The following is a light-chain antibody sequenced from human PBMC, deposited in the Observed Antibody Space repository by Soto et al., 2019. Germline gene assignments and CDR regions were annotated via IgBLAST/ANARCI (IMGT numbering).Light chain of an antibody. Sequence: IQMTQYTSSLSSSVGDRVTITCRASQSISSYLNWYQQKPGKAPKLLIYAASSLQSGVPSRFSGSVSGTDFTLTISSLQPEDFATYYCQQSYSTPRTFGQGTKVDIK. CDR3: QQSYSTPRT. J-gene: IGKJ1*01. CDR1: QSISSY. V-gene: IGKV1-39*01. CDR2: AAS.